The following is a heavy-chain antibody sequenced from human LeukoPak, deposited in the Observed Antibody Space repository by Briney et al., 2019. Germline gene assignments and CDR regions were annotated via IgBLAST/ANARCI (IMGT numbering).Heavy chain of an antibody. V-gene: IGHV4-4*09. D-gene: IGHD1-26*01. Sequence: PSETLSLTCTVSGGSISSYYWSWIRQPPGKGLEWIGYIYTSGSTNYNPSLKSRVTISVDTSKNQFSLKLSSVTAADTAVYYCARQKGASPSYFDYWGQGTLVNVSS. CDR3: ARQKGASPSYFDY. CDR2: IYTSGST. J-gene: IGHJ4*02. CDR1: GGSISSYY.